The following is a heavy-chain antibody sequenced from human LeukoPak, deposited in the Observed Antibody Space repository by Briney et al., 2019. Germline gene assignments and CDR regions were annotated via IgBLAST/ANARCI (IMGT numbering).Heavy chain of an antibody. CDR3: TRSCTGGACVFDY. Sequence: GRSLRLSCAASGFIFSNDAMHWVRQAPGKGLEWVAFIWFDGSNKHYADSVKGRFTISRDNSEDTLYLQMNSLRAEDTAVYYCTRSCTGGACVFDYWGQGTLVTVSS. CDR1: GFIFSNDA. J-gene: IGHJ4*02. D-gene: IGHD2-8*02. V-gene: IGHV3-33*01. CDR2: IWFDGSNK.